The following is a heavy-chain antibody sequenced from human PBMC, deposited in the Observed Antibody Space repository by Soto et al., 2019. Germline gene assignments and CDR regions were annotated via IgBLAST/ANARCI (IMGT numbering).Heavy chain of an antibody. CDR3: AKPRNGYNWGAFDI. CDR1: GFTLSSYA. V-gene: IGHV3-23*01. J-gene: IGHJ3*02. CDR2: IIISGVST. Sequence: EVTLLESGGGLVQPGGSLRLSGAASGFTLSSYAMSWVRQAPGKGLEWVSTIIISGVSTYYADSVKGRFTVSRDNSKNTLYLQVNSLRAEDTAVYYCAKPRNGYNWGAFDIWGQGTMVTVSS. D-gene: IGHD5-12*01.